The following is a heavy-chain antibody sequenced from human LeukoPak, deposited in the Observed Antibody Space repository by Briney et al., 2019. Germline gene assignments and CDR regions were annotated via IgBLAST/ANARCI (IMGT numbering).Heavy chain of an antibody. Sequence: GGSLRLSCAASGFSFSRYNMNWVRQAPGKGLEWVSSISSSPSYIYYADSVKGRFTISRDDAKNSLYLQMNSLRAEDTAVYYCARRAGAYSHPYDYWGQGTLVTVSS. CDR2: ISSSPSYI. CDR1: GFSFSRYN. V-gene: IGHV3-21*04. CDR3: ARRAGAYSHPYDY. D-gene: IGHD4/OR15-4a*01. J-gene: IGHJ4*02.